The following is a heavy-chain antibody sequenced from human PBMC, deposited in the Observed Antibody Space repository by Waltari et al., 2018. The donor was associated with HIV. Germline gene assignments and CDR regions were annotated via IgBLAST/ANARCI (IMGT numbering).Heavy chain of an antibody. J-gene: IGHJ4*02. Sequence: QVQLVQSGAEVKKPGASVKVSCQTSGYIFSGYYIHWVRQAPGQGLEWMGWISPNTGGTRFAQRFQGRVTVTRDTSETTVYMEVSDLTSDDTAIYYCARVSRRDGSRLFDYWGPGTLVTVSS. D-gene: IGHD6-25*01. CDR1: GYIFSGYY. CDR3: ARVSRRDGSRLFDY. V-gene: IGHV1-2*02. CDR2: ISPNTGGT.